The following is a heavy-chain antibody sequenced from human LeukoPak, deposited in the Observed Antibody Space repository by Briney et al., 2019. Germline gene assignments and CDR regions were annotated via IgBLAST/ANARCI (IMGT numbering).Heavy chain of an antibody. V-gene: IGHV1-2*02. D-gene: IGHD3-10*01. CDR3: ARNGVALDY. J-gene: IGHJ4*02. Sequence: ASVTVSCKASGYSFIGCYMHWVRQAPGQGPEWMGWINPNSGVTNYAQRFQGRVTMTRDTSITTAYLELSSLTSDDTAVYYCARNGVALDYWGQGTLVTVSS. CDR2: INPNSGVT. CDR1: GYSFIGCY.